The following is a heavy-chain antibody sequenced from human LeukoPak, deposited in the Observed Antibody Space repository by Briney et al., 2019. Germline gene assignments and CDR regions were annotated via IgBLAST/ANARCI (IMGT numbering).Heavy chain of an antibody. CDR2: INSDGSTT. Sequence: GGSLRLSCAASGFTFSNNWTHWVRQAPGKGLVWVSRINSDGSTTTYADSVKGRFTISRDNAKNTLYLQMTSLRAEDTAVYYCARGYIYGYDCWGQGALVTVSS. CDR3: ARGYIYGYDC. V-gene: IGHV3-74*01. J-gene: IGHJ4*02. CDR1: GFTFSNNW. D-gene: IGHD5-18*01.